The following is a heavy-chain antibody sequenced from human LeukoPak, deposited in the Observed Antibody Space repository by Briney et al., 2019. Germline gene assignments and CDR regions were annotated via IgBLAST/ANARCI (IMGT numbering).Heavy chain of an antibody. CDR3: ARDPAAVPAGF. J-gene: IGHJ4*02. CDR2: IYTSGST. D-gene: IGHD2-2*01. Sequence: PSETLSLTCTVSGGSISSYYWSWIRQPAGKGLEWIGRIYTSGSTNYNPSLKSRVTMSVDTSRNQFSLKLSSVSAADTAVYYCARDPAAVPAGFWGQGILVTVSS. V-gene: IGHV4-4*07. CDR1: GGSISSYY.